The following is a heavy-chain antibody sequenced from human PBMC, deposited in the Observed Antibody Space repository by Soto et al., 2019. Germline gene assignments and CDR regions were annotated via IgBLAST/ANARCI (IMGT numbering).Heavy chain of an antibody. CDR2: ISYGGANN. CDR1: GFTFNSHA. CDR3: ASGPRSCSYTSCYTIDY. D-gene: IGHD2-2*02. Sequence: QVQLVESGGGVVQPGRSLRLTCAVSGFTFNSHAMHWVRQAPGKGLEWVEVISYGGANNYYADSVKGRFTISSDNSQNTLFLQMNILRPEDTAVYYGASGPRSCSYTSCYTIDYWGQGTLVTVSS. J-gene: IGHJ4*02. V-gene: IGHV3-30*03.